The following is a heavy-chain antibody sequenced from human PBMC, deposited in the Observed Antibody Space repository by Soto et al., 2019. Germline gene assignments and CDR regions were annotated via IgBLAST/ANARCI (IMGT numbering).Heavy chain of an antibody. CDR1: GGSISSSSYY. Sequence: QLQLQESGPGLVKPSETLSLTCSVSGGSISSSSYYWGWIRQPPGKGLQWIGTIYYSGSTYYNPSLKSRVTISVDTSKNQFSLKLSSVTAADTAVYYCASSDGGSTIDYWGQRALVTVSS. V-gene: IGHV4-39*01. CDR2: IYYSGST. J-gene: IGHJ4*02. CDR3: ASSDGGSTIDY.